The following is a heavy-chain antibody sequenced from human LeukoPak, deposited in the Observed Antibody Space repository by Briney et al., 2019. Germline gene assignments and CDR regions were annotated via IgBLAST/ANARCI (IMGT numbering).Heavy chain of an antibody. V-gene: IGHV1-2*02. J-gene: IGHJ5*02. Sequence: PVASVKVSCKASGYTFTGYYMHWVRQAPGQGLEWMGWINPNSGGTNYAQKFQGRVTMTRDTSIRTAYMGVSRLRSDDTAVYYCARDRIYGSGSYYRVENWFDPWGQGTLVTVSS. CDR1: GYTFTGYY. D-gene: IGHD3-10*01. CDR2: INPNSGGT. CDR3: ARDRIYGSGSYYRVENWFDP.